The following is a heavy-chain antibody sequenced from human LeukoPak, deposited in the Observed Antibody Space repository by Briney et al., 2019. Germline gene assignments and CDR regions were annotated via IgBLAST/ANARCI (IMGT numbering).Heavy chain of an antibody. J-gene: IGHJ3*01. V-gene: IGHV3-74*01. CDR2: INRDGSGT. Sequence: GGPLRLSCAAPAFSFGTSWRPCSGHAQGKGLIWVSRINRDGSGTTYADSVKGRFTISRDHAKNMLYLQMTSLRDEDTAVYYCARSIVAAYWGQGTMVTVSS. D-gene: IGHD1-26*01. CDR3: ARSIVAAY. CDR1: AFSFGTSW.